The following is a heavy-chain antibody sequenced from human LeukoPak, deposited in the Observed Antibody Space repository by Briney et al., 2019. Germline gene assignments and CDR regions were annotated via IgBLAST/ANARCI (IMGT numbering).Heavy chain of an antibody. J-gene: IGHJ4*02. Sequence: ASVKVSCKTSGYTLTSYYIHWVRQAHGQGLEWMGIINPSVGSTSSAQKFQGRVTMTRDTSASTVYMELSSLRSDDTAIYYCARAARTGGFDYWGQGTLVTVSS. CDR3: ARAARTGGFDY. CDR2: INPSVGST. D-gene: IGHD1-14*01. V-gene: IGHV1-46*01. CDR1: GYTLTSYY.